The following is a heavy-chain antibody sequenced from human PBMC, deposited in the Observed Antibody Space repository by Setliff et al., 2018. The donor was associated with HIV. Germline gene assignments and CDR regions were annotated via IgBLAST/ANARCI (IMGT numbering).Heavy chain of an antibody. CDR1: GYSISSDYY. Sequence: PSETLSLTCTVSGYSISSDYYWGWIRQSPGKGLEWIGNIYQSGSSYSNPSLKSRVTISIDTSKDQFSLKLSSVTAADTAVYYCARRWGDILTGPDTFDIWGQGTMVTASS. CDR2: IYQSGSS. D-gene: IGHD3-9*01. V-gene: IGHV4-38-2*02. CDR3: ARRWGDILTGPDTFDI. J-gene: IGHJ3*02.